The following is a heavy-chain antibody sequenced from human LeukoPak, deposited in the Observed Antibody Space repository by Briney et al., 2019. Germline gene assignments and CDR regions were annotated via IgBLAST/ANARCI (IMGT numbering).Heavy chain of an antibody. J-gene: IGHJ4*02. V-gene: IGHV3-74*01. D-gene: IGHD3-3*01. Sequence: GGSLRLSCAASGFTFSSYWMHWVRQAPGKGLVWVSRINSDGSSTSYADSVKGRFTISRDNSKNTLYLQMNSLRAEDTAVYYCAKVDEGGYDFWSGYYGHYFDYWGQGTLVTVSS. CDR2: INSDGSST. CDR1: GFTFSSYW. CDR3: AKVDEGGYDFWSGYYGHYFDY.